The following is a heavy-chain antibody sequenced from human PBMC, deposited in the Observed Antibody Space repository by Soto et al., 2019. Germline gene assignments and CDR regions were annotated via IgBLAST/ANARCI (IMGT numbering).Heavy chain of an antibody. V-gene: IGHV1-3*01. J-gene: IGHJ4*02. D-gene: IGHD6-13*01. Sequence: QVQLVQSGAEVKKPGASVKVSCKASGYSFTSYAMHWVRQAPGQRLEWMGWINAGNGNTKYSQKFQGRVTITRDTSASTAYMELSSLRSEDTAVYYCARDFGSSWLFDYWGQGTLVTVSS. CDR3: ARDFGSSWLFDY. CDR2: INAGNGNT. CDR1: GYSFTSYA.